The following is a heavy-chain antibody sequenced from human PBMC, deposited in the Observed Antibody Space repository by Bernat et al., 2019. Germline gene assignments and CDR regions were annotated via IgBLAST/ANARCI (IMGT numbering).Heavy chain of an antibody. CDR2: IYYSGST. D-gene: IGHD2-15*01. CDR3: AREYCSGGSCYSGRDAFDI. Sequence: QVQLQESGPGLVKPSQTLSLTCTVSGGSISSGGYYWSWIRQHPGKGLEWIGYIYYSGSTYYNPSLKSRVTISVDTSKNQFSLKVSSVTAADTAVYYCAREYCSGGSCYSGRDAFDIWGQGTMVTVSS. V-gene: IGHV4-31*03. CDR1: GGSISSGGYY. J-gene: IGHJ3*02.